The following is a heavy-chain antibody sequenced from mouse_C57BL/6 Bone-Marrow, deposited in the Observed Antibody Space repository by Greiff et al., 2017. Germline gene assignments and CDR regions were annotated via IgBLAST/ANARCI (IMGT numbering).Heavy chain of an antibody. J-gene: IGHJ2*01. CDR2: ISYDGSN. D-gene: IGHD1-1*01. CDR3: ASGSTVVPYFDY. CDR1: GYSITSGYY. Sequence: EVQLVESGPGLVKPSQSLSLTCSVTGYSITSGYYWNWIRQFPGNKLEWMGYISYDGSNNYNPSLKNRISITRDTSKNQFFLKLKSVTTEDTTTEYCASGSTVVPYFDYWGQGTTLTVSS. V-gene: IGHV3-6*01.